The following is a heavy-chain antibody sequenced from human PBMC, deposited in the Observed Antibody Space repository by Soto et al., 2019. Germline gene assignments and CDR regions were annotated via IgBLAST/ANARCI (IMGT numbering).Heavy chain of an antibody. CDR3: AKEEAGVLRYFDSP. CDR2: ISGSGGST. CDR1: GFTFSSYA. D-gene: IGHD3-9*01. V-gene: IGHV3-23*01. J-gene: IGHJ5*02. Sequence: EVQLLESGGGLVQPGGSLRLSCAASGFTFSSYAMSWVRQAPGKGLEWVSAISGSGGSTYYADSVKGRFTISRDNSKNTLYLQMNSRRAEGTAVYYCAKEEAGVLRYFDSPWGQGTLVTVSS.